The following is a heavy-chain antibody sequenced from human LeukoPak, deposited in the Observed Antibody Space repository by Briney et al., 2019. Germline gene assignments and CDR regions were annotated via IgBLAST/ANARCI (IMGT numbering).Heavy chain of an antibody. J-gene: IGHJ3*02. CDR3: SRLEDTSPIEVALDI. Sequence: GGSLKLSCAASGFTSSGSVMHWVRQAAGKGLEWVGRIRSKRNNYATAYAASVKGRFTISRDDSKNTVYLRMDSLKTEDTALYYCSRLEDTSPIEVALDIWGQGTVVTVSS. V-gene: IGHV3-73*01. D-gene: IGHD2-2*01. CDR2: IRSKRNNYAT. CDR1: GFTSSGSV.